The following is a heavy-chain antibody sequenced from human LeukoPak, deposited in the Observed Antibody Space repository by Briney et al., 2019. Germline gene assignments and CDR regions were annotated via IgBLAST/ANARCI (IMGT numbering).Heavy chain of an antibody. Sequence: GASVKVSCKASGYTFTSYYMYWVRQAPGQGLEWMGIINPSGGSTSYAQKFQGRVTMTRDTSTSTVYMELSNLRSEDTAVYYCARDEYQNFDYWGQGTLVTVSS. V-gene: IGHV1-46*01. CDR1: GYTFTSYY. CDR3: ARDEYQNFDY. D-gene: IGHD6-6*01. CDR2: INPSGGST. J-gene: IGHJ4*02.